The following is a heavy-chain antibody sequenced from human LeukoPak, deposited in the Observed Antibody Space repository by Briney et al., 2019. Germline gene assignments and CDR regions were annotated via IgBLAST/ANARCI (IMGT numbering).Heavy chain of an antibody. Sequence: SETLSLTCAVYGGSFSGYYWSWIRQPPGKGLEWIGEINHSGSTNYNPSLKSRVIISVDTSKNQFSLKLSSVTAADTAVYYCASAAGYCSGGSCYSAPNSWGQGTMVTVSS. CDR3: ASAAGYCSGGSCYSAPNS. V-gene: IGHV4-34*01. D-gene: IGHD2-15*01. CDR2: INHSGST. J-gene: IGHJ3*01. CDR1: GGSFSGYY.